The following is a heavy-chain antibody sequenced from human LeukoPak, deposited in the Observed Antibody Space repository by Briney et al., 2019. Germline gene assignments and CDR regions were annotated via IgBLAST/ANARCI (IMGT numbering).Heavy chain of an antibody. Sequence: GGSLRLSCAASGFALSSAWMNWVRQAPGKGLEWVGHFKSKTATNYAAPGKGRFTFSSDDSQNTLYLQMSSLKTEDTAVYYCTTYLAAVGKGEFDYWGQGTLVTVSS. CDR2: FKSKTAT. D-gene: IGHD6-13*01. CDR1: GFALSSAW. V-gene: IGHV3-15*01. CDR3: TTYLAAVGKGEFDY. J-gene: IGHJ4*02.